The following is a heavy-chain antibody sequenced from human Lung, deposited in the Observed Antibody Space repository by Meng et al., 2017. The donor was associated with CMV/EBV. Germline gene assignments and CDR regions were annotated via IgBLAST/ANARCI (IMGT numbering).Heavy chain of an antibody. V-gene: IGHV3-30-3*01. J-gene: IGHJ4*02. CDR3: ARDSEGSNGSGRSPYYFEF. CDR2: ISYDGSNK. CDR1: GFPFPTYS. D-gene: IGHD2-8*01. Sequence: SXTASGFPFPTYSLHWVRQAPGKGLEWVAVISYDGSNKYYADSVKGRFTISRDNSKNKMYFQMNSLKTEDTSVYYCARDSEGSNGSGRSPYYFEFWXRGKXVTVSS.